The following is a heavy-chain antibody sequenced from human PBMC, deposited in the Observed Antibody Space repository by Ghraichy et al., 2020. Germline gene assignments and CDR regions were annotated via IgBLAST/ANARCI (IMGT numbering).Heavy chain of an antibody. J-gene: IGHJ5*02. V-gene: IGHV3-20*04. Sequence: GGSLRLSCAASGFTFDDYAMSWVRQAPGKGLEWVSGINWNGGSTGYADSVKGRFTISRDNAKNSLYLQMNTLRAEDTALYYFARAAYLGVTPGEAWFDPWGQGTLVTVSS. D-gene: IGHD4-23*01. CDR2: INWNGGST. CDR1: GFTFDDYA. CDR3: ARAAYLGVTPGEAWFDP.